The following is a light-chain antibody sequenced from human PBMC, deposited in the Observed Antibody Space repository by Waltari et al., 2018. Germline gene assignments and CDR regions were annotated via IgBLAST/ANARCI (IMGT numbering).Light chain of an antibody. CDR1: NIGTKN. Sequence: SYELTQPLSVSVALGQTARITCGGNNIGTKNVHWYQQKPGQAPVLVIYEDINRPSGIPERFSGSNSGNTATLTISRAQAGDEADYYCQVWDSRTVVFGGGTKLTVL. V-gene: IGLV3-9*01. CDR2: EDI. CDR3: QVWDSRTVV. J-gene: IGLJ2*01.